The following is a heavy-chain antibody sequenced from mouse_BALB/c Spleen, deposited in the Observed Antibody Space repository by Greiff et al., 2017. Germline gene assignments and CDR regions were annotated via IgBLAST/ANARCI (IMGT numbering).Heavy chain of an antibody. V-gene: IGHV5-17*02. CDR1: GFTFSSFG. CDR2: ISSGSSTI. CDR3: ARSGRPAWFAY. J-gene: IGHJ3*01. D-gene: IGHD2-12*01. Sequence: VQLKESGGGLVQPGGSRKLSCAASGFTFSSFGMHWVRQAPEKGLEWVAYISSGSSTIYYADTVKGRITISRDNPKNTLFLQMTSLRSEDTAMYYCARSGRPAWFAYWGQGTLVTVSA.